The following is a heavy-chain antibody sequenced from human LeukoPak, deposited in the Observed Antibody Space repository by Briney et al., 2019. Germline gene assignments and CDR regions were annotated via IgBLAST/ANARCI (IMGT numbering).Heavy chain of an antibody. J-gene: IGHJ4*02. CDR3: ARKDCSGGSCYPAAFDY. CDR1: GGSISSYY. V-gene: IGHV4-59*08. D-gene: IGHD2-15*01. Sequence: PSETLSLTCTVSGGSISSYYWSWIRRPPGKGLEWIGYIYYSGSTNYNPSLKSRVTISVDTSKNQFSLKLSSVTAADTAVYYCARKDCSGGSCYPAAFDYWGQGTLVTVSS. CDR2: IYYSGST.